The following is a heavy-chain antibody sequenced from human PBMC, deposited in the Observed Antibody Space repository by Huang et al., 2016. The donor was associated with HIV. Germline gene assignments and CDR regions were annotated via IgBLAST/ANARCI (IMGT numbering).Heavy chain of an antibody. Sequence: QVQLQESGPGLVKSSETLSLTCSVSGASISTSYHYWDWIRQPPGQGLVWIGGFYYTGDIFYNPSLKTRVSVSVDKSKNQYYLKMVSVTAADTAMYYCARRGGAFDIWGQGTVVPVSS. J-gene: IGHJ3*02. V-gene: IGHV4-39*01. CDR1: GASISTSYHY. CDR3: ARRGGAFDI. CDR2: FYYTGDI.